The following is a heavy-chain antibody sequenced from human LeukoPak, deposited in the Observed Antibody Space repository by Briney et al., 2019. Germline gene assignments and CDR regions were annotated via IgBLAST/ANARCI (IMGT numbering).Heavy chain of an antibody. V-gene: IGHV1-2*02. D-gene: IGHD3-22*01. CDR2: INPNSGGT. J-gene: IGHJ3*02. CDR1: GYTFTGYY. CDR3: ARERYHDSSGPDAFDI. Sequence: ASVKVSCKASGYTFTGYYMHWVRQAPGQGLEWMGWINPNSGGTNYAQKFQGRVTMTRDTSISTAYMELSRLRSDDTAVYYCARERYHDSSGPDAFDIWGQGTMVTVSS.